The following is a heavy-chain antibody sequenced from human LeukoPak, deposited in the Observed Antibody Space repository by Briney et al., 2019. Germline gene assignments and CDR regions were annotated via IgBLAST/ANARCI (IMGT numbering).Heavy chain of an antibody. D-gene: IGHD6-13*01. V-gene: IGHV1-18*01. Sequence: ASVKVSCKASGYTFTSYGISWVRQAPGQGLEWMGWISAYNGNTNYAQKLQGRVTMTTDTSTSTAYMELRSLRSDDTAVYYCVSTPGYSSSGYTYFQHWGQGTLVTVSS. J-gene: IGHJ1*01. CDR3: VSTPGYSSSGYTYFQH. CDR1: GYTFTSYG. CDR2: ISAYNGNT.